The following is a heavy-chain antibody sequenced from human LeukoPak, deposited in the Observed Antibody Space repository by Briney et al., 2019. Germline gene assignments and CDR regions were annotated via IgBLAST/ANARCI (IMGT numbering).Heavy chain of an antibody. CDR1: GFTFSSYG. V-gene: IGHV3-30*03. J-gene: IGHJ4*02. CDR3: ATTNPDY. CDR2: ISYDGSNK. Sequence: GGSLRLSCAASGFTFSSYGMHWVRQAPGKGLEWVAVISYDGSNKYYADSVKGRFTISRDNSKNTLFLQMNSLRAEDTAVYYCATTNPDYWGQGTLVTVSS.